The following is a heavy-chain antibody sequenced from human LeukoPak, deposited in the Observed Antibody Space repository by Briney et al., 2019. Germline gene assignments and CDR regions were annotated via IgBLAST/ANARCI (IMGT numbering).Heavy chain of an antibody. Sequence: PSETLSLTCTVSGGSISSYYWSWIRQPPGKGLEWIGYTYYSGSTNYNPSLKSRVTISVDTSKNQFSLKLSSVTAADTAVYYCARDDSTKFDPWGQGTLVTVSS. V-gene: IGHV4-59*12. CDR2: TYYSGST. CDR3: ARDDSTKFDP. J-gene: IGHJ5*02. D-gene: IGHD2/OR15-2a*01. CDR1: GGSISSYY.